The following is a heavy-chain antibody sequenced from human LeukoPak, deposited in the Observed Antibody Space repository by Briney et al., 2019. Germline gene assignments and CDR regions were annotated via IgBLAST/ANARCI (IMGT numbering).Heavy chain of an antibody. CDR2: IYHSGST. V-gene: IGHV4-30-2*01. Sequence: PSQTLSLTCAVSGGSISSGGYSWSWIRQPPGKGLEWIGYIYHSGSTYYNPSLKSRVTISVDRSKNQFSLKLSSVTAADTAVYYCAVHTIFGVVMVDYWGQGTLVTVSS. D-gene: IGHD3-3*01. CDR3: AVHTIFGVVMVDY. CDR1: GGSISSGGYS. J-gene: IGHJ4*02.